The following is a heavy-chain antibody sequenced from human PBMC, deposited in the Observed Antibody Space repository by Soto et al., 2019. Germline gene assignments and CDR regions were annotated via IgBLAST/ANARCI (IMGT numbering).Heavy chain of an antibody. CDR3: AATAITIFGVVPNLWFDP. J-gene: IGHJ5*02. CDR2: IYYSGST. CDR1: GGSISSSSYY. Sequence: SETLCLTCTVSGGSISSSSYYWGWIRQPPGKGLEWIGYIYYSGSTNYNPSLKSRVTISVDTSKNQFSQKLSSVTAADTAVYYCAATAITIFGVVPNLWFDPWGQGTLVTVSS. V-gene: IGHV4-61*05. D-gene: IGHD3-3*01.